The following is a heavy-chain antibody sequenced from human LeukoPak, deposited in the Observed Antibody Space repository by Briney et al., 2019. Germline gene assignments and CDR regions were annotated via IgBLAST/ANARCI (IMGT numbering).Heavy chain of an antibody. Sequence: GGSLRLSCAASGFTFSSYAMSWVRQAPGKGLEWVSAISGSGGSTYYADSVKGRFTISRDNSKNTLYLQMNSLRAEDTAVYYCAKDPGPYSSSWRGYFDYWGQGTLVTVSS. CDR3: AKDPGPYSSSWRGYFDY. J-gene: IGHJ4*02. V-gene: IGHV3-23*01. CDR2: ISGSGGST. D-gene: IGHD6-13*01. CDR1: GFTFSSYA.